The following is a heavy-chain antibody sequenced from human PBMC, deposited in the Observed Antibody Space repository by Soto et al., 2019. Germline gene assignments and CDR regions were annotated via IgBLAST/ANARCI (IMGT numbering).Heavy chain of an antibody. Sequence: SETLSLTCAVYGGSFSGYYWSWIRQPPGKGLEWIGEINHSGSTNYNPSLKSRVTISVDTSKNQFSLKLSSVTAADTAVYYCARRIAAAGTEIYFDYWGQGTLVTVSS. CDR2: INHSGST. CDR1: GGSFSGYY. J-gene: IGHJ4*02. D-gene: IGHD6-13*01. CDR3: ARRIAAAGTEIYFDY. V-gene: IGHV4-34*01.